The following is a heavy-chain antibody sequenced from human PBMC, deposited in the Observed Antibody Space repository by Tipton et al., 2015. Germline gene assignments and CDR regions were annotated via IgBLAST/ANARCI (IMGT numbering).Heavy chain of an antibody. V-gene: IGHV4-59*07. J-gene: IGHJ4*02. CDR3: ARNMTKLTRGYSGYFDY. D-gene: IGHD1-26*01. CDR2: IYYSGTS. Sequence: TLSLTCTVSDGSISAYYWSWIRQPPGKGLEWIGFIYYSGTSIYSPSLEGRVTMSVDTAKKQFSLKLASATAADTAVYYCARNMTKLTRGYSGYFDYWGQGNLVIVSS. CDR1: DGSISAYY.